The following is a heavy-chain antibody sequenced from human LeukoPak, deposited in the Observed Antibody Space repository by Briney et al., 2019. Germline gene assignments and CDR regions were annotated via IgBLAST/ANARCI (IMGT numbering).Heavy chain of an antibody. D-gene: IGHD4-23*01. CDR3: AKKSPDSSGNPAYD. CDR1: GFTFSNYG. CDR2: ISRSGTET. V-gene: IGHV3-23*01. Sequence: GGSLRLSCAGAGFTFSNYGMSWVRQAPGKGLEWVSVISRSGTETYHADSVRGRFTISRDNAKNTLYLQMNSLRAGDTAVYYCAKKSPDSSGNPAYDWGQGTLVTVSS. J-gene: IGHJ4*02.